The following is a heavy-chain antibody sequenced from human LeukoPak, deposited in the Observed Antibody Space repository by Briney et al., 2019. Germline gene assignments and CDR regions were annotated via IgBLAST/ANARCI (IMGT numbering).Heavy chain of an antibody. CDR2: INHSGST. J-gene: IGHJ4*02. CDR1: GFTFSNYE. D-gene: IGHD4-17*01. V-gene: IGHV4-34*01. CDR3: ARGGDYKFYFDY. Sequence: GSLRLSCAASGFTFSNYEMNWVRQAPGKGLEWIGEINHSGSTNYNPSLKSRVTMSVDPSKNQFSLKLNSVTAADTAVYYCARGGDYKFYFDYWGQGTLVTVSS.